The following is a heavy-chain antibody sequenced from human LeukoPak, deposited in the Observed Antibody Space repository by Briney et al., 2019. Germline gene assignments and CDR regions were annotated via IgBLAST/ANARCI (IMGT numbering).Heavy chain of an antibody. CDR3: ARDSYQDYYGRFDP. CDR1: GFSFSNRG. J-gene: IGHJ5*02. Sequence: GGSLRLSCAASGFSFSNRGMHWVRQAPGKRLEWVAVIWDDGNNKRYANSVNGRFTISRDNSENTLYLQMNGLTAEDTAMYYCARDSYQDYYGRFDPWGQGTLVIVSS. V-gene: IGHV3-33*01. CDR2: IWDDGNNK. D-gene: IGHD3-10*01.